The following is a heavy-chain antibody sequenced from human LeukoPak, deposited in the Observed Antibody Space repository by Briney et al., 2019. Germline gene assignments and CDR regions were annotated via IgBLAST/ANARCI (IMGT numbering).Heavy chain of an antibody. J-gene: IGHJ4*02. CDR3: ATGGRVVRGNFDY. CDR2: INSDGSSP. Sequence: GGSLRLSCAVSGFTFSSYWMHWVRQAPGKGLVWVSRINSDGSSPSYADSVKGRFTISRDNAKNTLYLQMNSLRAEDTAVYYCATGGRVVRGNFDYWGQGTLVTVSS. CDR1: GFTFSSYW. V-gene: IGHV3-74*01. D-gene: IGHD3-10*01.